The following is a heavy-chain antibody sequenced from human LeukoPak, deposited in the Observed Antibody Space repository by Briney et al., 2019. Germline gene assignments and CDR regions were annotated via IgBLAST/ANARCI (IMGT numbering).Heavy chain of an antibody. V-gene: IGHV4-39*07. D-gene: IGHD2-8*01. CDR1: GGSIDTPNYY. Sequence: SETLSLTCTVSGGSIDTPNYYWGWIRQTPGKGLEWIGNIFYSGRTYYSPSLTSRVTISLDTSRNQFSLKLNSVTAADTAVYYWGKSNGFGLGDIWGQGKMVTVPS. J-gene: IGHJ3*02. CDR2: IFYSGRT. CDR3: GKSNGFGLGDI.